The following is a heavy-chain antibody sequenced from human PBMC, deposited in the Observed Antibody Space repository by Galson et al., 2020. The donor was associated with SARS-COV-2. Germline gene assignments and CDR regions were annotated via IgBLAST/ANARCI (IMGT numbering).Heavy chain of an antibody. CDR2: ISSTSSTL. CDR1: GFAFNTYS. CDR3: ARDLLLYFGDLPGSITGAYDS. J-gene: IGHJ4*02. D-gene: IGHD3-10*01. Sequence: GESLKISCAASGFAFNTYSMNWVRQAPGKGLEWLSYISSTSSTLYYADSVKGRFTISRDNAKNSLSLQMDSLSDEDTAIYYCARDLLLYFGDLPGSITGAYDSWGRGTLVTVSS. V-gene: IGHV3-48*02.